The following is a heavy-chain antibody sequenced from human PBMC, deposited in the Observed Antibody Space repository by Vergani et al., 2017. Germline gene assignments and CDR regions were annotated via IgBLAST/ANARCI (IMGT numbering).Heavy chain of an antibody. Sequence: QVQLQQWGAGLLKPSETLSLTCAVYGGSFSGYYWSWIRQPPGKGLEWIGEINHSGSTNYNPSLKSRVTISVDTSKNQFSLKLSSVTAADTAGYYCARRRGIWFWELLRWGQGTLVTVSS. CDR3: ARRRGIWFWELLR. CDR2: INHSGST. J-gene: IGHJ4*02. D-gene: IGHD3-10*01. CDR1: GGSFSGYY. V-gene: IGHV4-34*01.